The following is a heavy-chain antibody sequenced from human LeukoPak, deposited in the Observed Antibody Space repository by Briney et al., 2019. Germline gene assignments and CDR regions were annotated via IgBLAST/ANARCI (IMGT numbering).Heavy chain of an antibody. D-gene: IGHD3-16*02. Sequence: PGGSLRLSCAASGFTFSSYWMSWVRQAPGKGLEWVANIKQDGSEKYYVDSVKGRFTISRDNDKNSPFLQMTSLRAEDTAVYYCARVGGRYSPLGYWGQGTLVTVSS. CDR1: GFTFSSYW. V-gene: IGHV3-7*01. J-gene: IGHJ4*02. CDR3: ARVGGRYSPLGY. CDR2: IKQDGSEK.